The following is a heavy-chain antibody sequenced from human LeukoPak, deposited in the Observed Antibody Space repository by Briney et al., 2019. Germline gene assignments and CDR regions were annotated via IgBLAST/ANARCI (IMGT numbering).Heavy chain of an antibody. CDR3: ARNFHDYSNYPPPRGAFDI. J-gene: IGHJ3*02. D-gene: IGHD4-11*01. Sequence: SVKVSCKASGYTFTSYGISWVRQAPGQGLEWMGGIIPIFGTANYAQKFQGRVTITVDESTSTAYMELSSLRSEDTAVYYCARNFHDYSNYPPPRGAFDIWGQGTMVTVS. CDR2: IIPIFGTA. V-gene: IGHV1-69*13. CDR1: GYTFTSYG.